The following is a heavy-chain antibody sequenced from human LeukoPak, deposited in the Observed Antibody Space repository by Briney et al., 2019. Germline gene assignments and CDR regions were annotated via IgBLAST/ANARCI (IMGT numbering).Heavy chain of an antibody. CDR1: GFTFGEYA. D-gene: IGHD1-26*01. Sequence: PGGSLRLSCSTSGFTFGEYALSWVRQAPGKGLEWVGLIRSKAYGAATEYAASVKGRFTISREDSKSIAYVQMNSLKIEDTAVYYCSRIPTRGSYFIFGYYFDYWGRGTLVTVSS. CDR2: IRSKAYGAAT. V-gene: IGHV3-49*04. J-gene: IGHJ4*02. CDR3: SRIPTRGSYFIFGYYFDY.